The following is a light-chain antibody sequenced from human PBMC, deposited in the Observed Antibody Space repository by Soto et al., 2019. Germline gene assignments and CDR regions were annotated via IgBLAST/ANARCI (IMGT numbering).Light chain of an antibody. Sequence: EIVMTQSPGTLSVSPLXRXARSXRASQSISTNLAWYQLRPGQAPRLLKYRASARATGIPARFSGSGSGTEFTLTIGSLQSEDSAVYYCQQYGNSIPITFGQGTRLEIK. CDR1: QSISTN. J-gene: IGKJ5*01. CDR3: QQYGNSIPIT. V-gene: IGKV3-15*01. CDR2: RAS.